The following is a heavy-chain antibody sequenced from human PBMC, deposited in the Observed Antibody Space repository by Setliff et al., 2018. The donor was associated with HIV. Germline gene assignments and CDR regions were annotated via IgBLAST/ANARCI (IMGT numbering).Heavy chain of an antibody. CDR2: IYYSGST. Sequence: SETLSLTCTVSGGSTSSISYYWGWIRQPPGKGLEWIGSIYYSGSTYYNPSLKSRVTISVDRSKNQFSLKLNSVTAADTAMYYCARHPPYCSGGSCYRGKGYYFDYWGQGTLVTVSS. CDR3: ARHPPYCSGGSCYRGKGYYFDY. V-gene: IGHV4-39*01. J-gene: IGHJ4*02. CDR1: GGSTSSISYY. D-gene: IGHD2-15*01.